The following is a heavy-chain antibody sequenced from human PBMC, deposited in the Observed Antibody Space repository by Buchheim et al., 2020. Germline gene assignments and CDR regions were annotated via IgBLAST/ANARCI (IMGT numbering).Heavy chain of an antibody. CDR1: GFTFSSYN. CDR3: AREGDDFWSGYSLGYFDL. V-gene: IGHV3-48*01. J-gene: IGHJ2*01. D-gene: IGHD3-3*01. CDR2: ISRRSSTI. Sequence: VQLVESGGGLVKPGGSLRLSCAGSGFTFSSYNMNWVRQAPGKGLEWVSYISRRSSTIYYAGSVKGRFTISRDNAKNSFYLQMNSLRAEDTAVYYCAREGDDFWSGYSLGYFDLWGHGTL.